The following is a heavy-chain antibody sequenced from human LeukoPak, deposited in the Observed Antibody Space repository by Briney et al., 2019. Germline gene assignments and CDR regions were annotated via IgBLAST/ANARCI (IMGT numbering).Heavy chain of an antibody. CDR2: IIPIFGTA. V-gene: IGHV1-69*06. CDR3: ARGRNYYGSSGHDAFDI. CDR1: GYTFTSYG. D-gene: IGHD3-22*01. Sequence: ASVKVSCNASGYTFTSYGISWVRQAPGQGLEWMGGIIPIFGTANYAQKFQGRVTITADKSTSTAYMELSSLRSEDTAVYYCARGRNYYGSSGHDAFDIWGQGTMVTVSS. J-gene: IGHJ3*02.